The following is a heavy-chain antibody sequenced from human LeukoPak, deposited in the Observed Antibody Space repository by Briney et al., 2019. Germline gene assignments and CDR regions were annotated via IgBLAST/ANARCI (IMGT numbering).Heavy chain of an antibody. Sequence: SETVSLTCTVSGGSISSGGYYWSWIRQHPGKGLEWIGYIYYSGSIYYNPSLKSRATISVDTSKSQFSLKLSSVTAADTAVYYCARDRRITIFGVVTHRWFDPWGQGTLVTVSS. CDR1: GGSISSGGYY. J-gene: IGHJ5*02. D-gene: IGHD3-3*01. V-gene: IGHV4-31*03. CDR3: ARDRRITIFGVVTHRWFDP. CDR2: IYYSGSI.